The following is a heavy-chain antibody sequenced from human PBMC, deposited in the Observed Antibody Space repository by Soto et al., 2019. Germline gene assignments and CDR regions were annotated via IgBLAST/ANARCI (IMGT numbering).Heavy chain of an antibody. CDR2: ISSGGDNT. CDR1: VFTFSSHA. D-gene: IGHD3-22*01. CDR3: AKDRANSSGYYLVALAAY. V-gene: IGHV3-23*01. Sequence: GGSLRLSCAASVFTFSSHAMSWVRQTPGKGLEWVSTISSGGDNTYSADSVKGRFTISRDNSKNALYLQMNSLRAEGTAVYYCAKDRANSSGYYLVALAAYWGQGTLVPVSS. J-gene: IGHJ4*02.